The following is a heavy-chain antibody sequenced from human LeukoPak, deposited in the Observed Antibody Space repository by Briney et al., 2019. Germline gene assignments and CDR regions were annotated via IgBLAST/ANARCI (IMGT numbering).Heavy chain of an antibody. J-gene: IGHJ4*02. CDR2: IRQDGGEK. Sequence: GGSLRLSCAASGFTFSSYSMNWVRQAPGKGLEWVANIRQDGGEKNFLDSVKGRFTISRDNAMNSPYLQMNSLRAEDTALYYCATGGSCPTCYLPDYWGQGTLVTVSS. V-gene: IGHV3-7*01. CDR3: ATGGSCPTCYLPDY. D-gene: IGHD2-2*01. CDR1: GFTFSSYS.